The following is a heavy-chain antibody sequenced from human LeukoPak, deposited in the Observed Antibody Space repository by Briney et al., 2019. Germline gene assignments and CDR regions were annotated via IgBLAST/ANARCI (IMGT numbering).Heavy chain of an antibody. V-gene: IGHV3-30*04. J-gene: IGHJ4*02. CDR3: ARGAHYGGNSPDY. CDR1: GFNFGSYA. D-gene: IGHD4-23*01. CDR2: IWYDGSNK. Sequence: GRSLRLYCAASGFNFGSYAMHWVRQAPDKGLQWVAVIWYDGSNKYYADSVKGRFTISRDNSKSTVFLQMNSLRIEDTGVYYCARGAHYGGNSPDYWGQGTLVTVSS.